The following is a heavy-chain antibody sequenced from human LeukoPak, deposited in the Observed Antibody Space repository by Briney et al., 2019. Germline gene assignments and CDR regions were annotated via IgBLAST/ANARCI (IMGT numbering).Heavy chain of an antibody. Sequence: GGSLKISCKGSGYSFTSYWIGWVRQMPGKGLEWMGIIYPGDSDTRYSPSFQGQVTISADKSISTAYLQWSSLKASDTAMYYCARRSVDTAMENDAFDIWGQGTMVTVSS. J-gene: IGHJ3*02. CDR1: GYSFTSYW. D-gene: IGHD5-18*01. V-gene: IGHV5-51*01. CDR2: IYPGDSDT. CDR3: ARRSVDTAMENDAFDI.